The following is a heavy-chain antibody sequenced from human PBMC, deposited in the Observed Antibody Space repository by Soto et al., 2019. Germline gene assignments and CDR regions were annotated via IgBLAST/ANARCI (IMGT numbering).Heavy chain of an antibody. CDR1: GGTFSNYA. V-gene: IGHV1-69*13. J-gene: IGHJ4*02. D-gene: IGHD3-9*01. Sequence: SVKVSCKASGGTFSNYAISWVRQAPGQGLEWMGGITPIFGAANYAQKFQGRVTITADESTNTAYMELSSLRSEDTALYYCARGWSYDILTAYSYWGQGTLVTVSS. CDR2: ITPIFGAA. CDR3: ARGWSYDILTAYSY.